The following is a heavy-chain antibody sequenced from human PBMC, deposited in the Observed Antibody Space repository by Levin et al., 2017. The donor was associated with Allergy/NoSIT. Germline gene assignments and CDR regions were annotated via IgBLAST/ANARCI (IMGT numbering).Heavy chain of an antibody. J-gene: IGHJ4*02. CDR1: GGSIRSGGYY. CDR3: ARGDGYNSDY. CDR2: IYYSGST. D-gene: IGHD5-24*01. Sequence: SQTLSLPCTVSGGSIRSGGYYWRWTRQHPGKGLEWIGYIYYSGSTYYNPSLKSRVTILVDTSKNQFSLKLSSVTAADTAVYYCARGDGYNSDYWGQGTLVTVSS. V-gene: IGHV4-31*03.